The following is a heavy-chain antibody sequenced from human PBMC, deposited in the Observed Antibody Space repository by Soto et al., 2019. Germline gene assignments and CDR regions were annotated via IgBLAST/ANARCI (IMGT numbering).Heavy chain of an antibody. CDR2: INRDGGER. CDR3: ARDATFCLDC. J-gene: IGHJ4*02. V-gene: IGHV3-7*03. CDR1: GFSFSNYW. Sequence: GGSLRLSCAASGFSFSNYWMAWVRQAPGKGLEWVANINRDGGERYHADSVRGRFTIFRDNSENSLYLQMNRLRAEDTAVYYCARDATFCLDCWGRGTLVTVSS. D-gene: IGHD3-16*01.